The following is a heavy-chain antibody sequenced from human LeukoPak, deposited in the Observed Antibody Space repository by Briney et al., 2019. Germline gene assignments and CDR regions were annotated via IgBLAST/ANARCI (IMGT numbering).Heavy chain of an antibody. Sequence: GASVKVSCKASGGTFSSYAISWVRQAPGQGLDWMGGIIPIFGTTNYAQKFQDRVTITADKSTSTAYMELSSLRSEDTAVYYCARVVGLTGYSSSWYSGYYYYMDVWGKGTTVTISS. J-gene: IGHJ6*03. CDR3: ARVVGLTGYSSSWYSGYYYYMDV. D-gene: IGHD6-13*01. V-gene: IGHV1-69*06. CDR2: IIPIFGTT. CDR1: GGTFSSYA.